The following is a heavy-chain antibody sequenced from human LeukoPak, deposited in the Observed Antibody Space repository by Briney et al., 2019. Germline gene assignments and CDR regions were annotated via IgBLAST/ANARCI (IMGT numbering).Heavy chain of an antibody. J-gene: IGHJ6*02. CDR1: GFTFSSYA. CDR3: ASGDIVVVPAVMDV. CDR2: ISYDGSNK. D-gene: IGHD2-2*01. V-gene: IGHV3-30-3*01. Sequence: PGGSLRLSCAASGFTFSSYAMHWVRQAPGKGLEWVAVISYDGSNKYYADSVKGRFTISRDNPKNTLYLQMNSLRAEDTAVYYCASGDIVVVPAVMDVWGQGTTVTVSS.